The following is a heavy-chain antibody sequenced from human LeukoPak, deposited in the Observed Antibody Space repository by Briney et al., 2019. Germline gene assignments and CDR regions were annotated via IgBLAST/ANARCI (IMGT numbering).Heavy chain of an antibody. Sequence: SETLSLTCTVSGGSISSSSYYWGWIRQTPGKGLEWIGNIFYSGGTYYSPSLTSRVTISLDTSRNQFSLKLNSVTAADTAVYYCAKSNGCGLVDIWGQGTMVTVSS. CDR3: AKSNGCGLVDI. J-gene: IGHJ3*02. D-gene: IGHD2-21*01. CDR1: GGSISSSSYY. V-gene: IGHV4-39*07. CDR2: IFYSGGT.